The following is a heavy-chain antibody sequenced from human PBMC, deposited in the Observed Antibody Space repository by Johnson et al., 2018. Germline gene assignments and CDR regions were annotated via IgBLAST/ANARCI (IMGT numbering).Heavy chain of an antibody. V-gene: IGHV3-49*03. CDR2: IRSKAYGGAT. Sequence: VQLVQSGGGLVQPGRSLTLSCTPSGFTFGDYAMSWFRQAPGKGLEWLGFIRSKAYGGATEYAASVKGRFIISRDDSKSIAYLQMNSLKTEDTAVYYCTRVTVDYYSASSGYGSYYYYYMDVWGKGTTVTVSS. CDR3: TRVTVDYYSASSGYGSYYYYYMDV. J-gene: IGHJ6*03. CDR1: GFTFGDYA. D-gene: IGHD3-22*01.